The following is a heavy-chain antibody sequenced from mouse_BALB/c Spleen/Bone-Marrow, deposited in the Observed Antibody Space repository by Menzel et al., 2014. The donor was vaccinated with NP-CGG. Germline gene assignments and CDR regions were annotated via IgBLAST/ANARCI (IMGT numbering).Heavy chain of an antibody. V-gene: IGHV10-1*02. CDR2: IRSKSNNYAT. J-gene: IGHJ2*03. CDR3: VKSDGYFCDY. Sequence: DVMLVESGGGLVQPKGSLKLSCAASGFTFNTYAMNWVRQAQGKGLEWVARIRSKSNNYATYYADSVKDRFTISRDDSQSKLFLQMNNLKTEDTAMYYCVKSDGYFCDYWGQGTSLTVSS. D-gene: IGHD2-3*01. CDR1: GFTFNTYA.